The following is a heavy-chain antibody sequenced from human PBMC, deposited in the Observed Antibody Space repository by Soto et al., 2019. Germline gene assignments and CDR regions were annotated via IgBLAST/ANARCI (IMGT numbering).Heavy chain of an antibody. Sequence: PGGSLRLSCAASGFTFSSYEMNWVRQAPGMGLEWVSSINGRGNYRYYTDSVEGRFTISRDNAKNTLYLQMNSLRAEDTAVYYCARGVAMATITLGYWGQGTLVTVSS. CDR2: INGRGNYR. V-gene: IGHV3-21*01. J-gene: IGHJ4*02. CDR3: ARGVAMATITLGY. D-gene: IGHD5-12*01. CDR1: GFTFSSYE.